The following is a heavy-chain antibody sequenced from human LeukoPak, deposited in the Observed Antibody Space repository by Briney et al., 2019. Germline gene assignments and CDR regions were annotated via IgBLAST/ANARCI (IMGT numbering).Heavy chain of an antibody. V-gene: IGHV3-53*01. Sequence: GGSLRLSCAASGFTFSSNYMSWVRQAPGKGLEWVSVIYSGGSTYYADSVKGRFTISRDNSKNTLYLQMNSLRAEDTAVYYCARESSDYGDYPFDYWGQGTLVTVSS. D-gene: IGHD4-17*01. CDR3: ARESSDYGDYPFDY. CDR2: IYSGGST. J-gene: IGHJ4*02. CDR1: GFTFSSNY.